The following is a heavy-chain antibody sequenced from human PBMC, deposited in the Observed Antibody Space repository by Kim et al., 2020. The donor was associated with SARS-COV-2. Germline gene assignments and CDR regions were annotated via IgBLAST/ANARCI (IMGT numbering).Heavy chain of an antibody. Sequence: RTNYHPSLKSRVTISVDTSKNQFSLKLSSVTAADTAVYYCARWGYKGFDYWGQGTLVTVSS. CDR3: ARWGYKGFDY. D-gene: IGHD1-20*01. V-gene: IGHV4-59*01. CDR2: RT. J-gene: IGHJ4*02.